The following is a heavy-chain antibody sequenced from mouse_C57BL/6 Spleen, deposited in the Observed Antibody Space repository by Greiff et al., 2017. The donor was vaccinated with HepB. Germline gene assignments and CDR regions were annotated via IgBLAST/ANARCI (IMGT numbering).Heavy chain of an antibody. Sequence: DVQLQESGPGMVKPSQSLSLTCTVTGYSITSGYDWHWIRHFPGNKLEWMGYISYSGSTNYNPSLKSRISITHDTSKNHFFLKLNSVTTEDTATYYCARDGDYGNSAWFAYWGQGTLVTVSA. D-gene: IGHD2-1*01. CDR2: ISYSGST. J-gene: IGHJ3*01. CDR3: ARDGDYGNSAWFAY. V-gene: IGHV3-1*01. CDR1: GYSITSGYD.